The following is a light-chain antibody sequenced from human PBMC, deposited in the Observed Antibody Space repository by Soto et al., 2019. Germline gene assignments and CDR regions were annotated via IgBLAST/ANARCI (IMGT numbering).Light chain of an antibody. CDR3: QQGHNWPLT. Sequence: EIVMTQSPATLSVSPGERATLSCRASQSISTELAWYQQKPGQPPRLLIYSASTRATGVPARFTGSGSGSQFTLTISGLQSEDFAVYYCQQGHNWPLTFGQRNRLEI. CDR2: SAS. CDR1: QSISTE. V-gene: IGKV3-15*01. J-gene: IGKJ2*01.